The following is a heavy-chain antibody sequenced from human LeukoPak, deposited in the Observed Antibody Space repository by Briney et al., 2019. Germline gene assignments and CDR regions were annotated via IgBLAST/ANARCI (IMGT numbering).Heavy chain of an antibody. CDR3: AKGRIAARPIDY. CDR1: GFTFSSYA. V-gene: IGHV3-23*01. CDR2: ISGSGSST. D-gene: IGHD6-6*01. J-gene: IGHJ4*02. Sequence: GGSLRLSCAASGFTFSSYAMSWVRQAPGKGLEWVSAISGSGSSTYYADSVKGRFTISRDDSKNTLYLQMNSLRAEDTAVYYCAKGRIAARPIDYWGQGTLVTVSS.